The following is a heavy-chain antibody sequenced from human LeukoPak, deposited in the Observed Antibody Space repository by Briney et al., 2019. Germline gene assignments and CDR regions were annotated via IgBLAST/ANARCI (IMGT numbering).Heavy chain of an antibody. J-gene: IGHJ4*02. D-gene: IGHD3-22*01. V-gene: IGHV3-33*06. CDR2: IWYDGSDK. Sequence: PGGSLRLSCAASGFTFSSYGMHWVRQAPGKGLEWVAVIWYDGSDKYYADSVKGRFTISRDNSKNTLYLQMNSLRAEDTAVYYCAKHYYDSSGYDYWGQGTLVTVSS. CDR1: GFTFSSYG. CDR3: AKHYYDSSGYDY.